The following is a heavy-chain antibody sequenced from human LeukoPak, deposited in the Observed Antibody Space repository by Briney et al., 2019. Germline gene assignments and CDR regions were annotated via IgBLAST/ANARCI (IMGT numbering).Heavy chain of an antibody. CDR1: GFTFSSYG. CDR2: ISYDGSNK. Sequence: PGGSLRLSCAASGFTFSSYGMHWVRQAPGKGLEWVAVISYDGSNKYYADSVKGRFTISRDNSKNTLYLQMNSLRAEDTAVYYCARDGVAGYSMDVWGQGTTVTVSS. CDR3: ARDGVAGYSMDV. V-gene: IGHV3-30*03. D-gene: IGHD6-19*01. J-gene: IGHJ6*02.